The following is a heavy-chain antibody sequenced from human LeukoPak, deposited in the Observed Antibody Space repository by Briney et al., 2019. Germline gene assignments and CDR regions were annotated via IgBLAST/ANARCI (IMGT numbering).Heavy chain of an antibody. CDR2: ISGSGGGI. CDR1: GFTFSSYA. V-gene: IGHV3-23*01. Sequence: PGGSLRLSCAASGFTFSSYAMTSVRQAPGKGLEWVSGISGSGGGIYYADSVKGRFTISRDNSKNTLYLQMNSLRLEDTAVYYCATLAGYFDWFPRGGWFDPWGQGTLVTVSS. D-gene: IGHD3-9*01. CDR3: ATLAGYFDWFPRGGWFDP. J-gene: IGHJ5*02.